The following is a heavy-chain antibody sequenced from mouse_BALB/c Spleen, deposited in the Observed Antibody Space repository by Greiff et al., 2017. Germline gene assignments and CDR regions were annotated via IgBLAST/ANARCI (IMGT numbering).Heavy chain of an antibody. CDR1: SYTFTDYA. D-gene: IGHD1-1*01. Sequence: QVQLQQSGPELVRPGVSVKISCKGSSYTFTDYAMHWVKQSHAKSLEWIGVISTYYGNTNYNQKFKGKATMTVDKSSSSAYMELARLTSEDSAVYYCASDYGSSYDYAMDYWGQGTSVTVSS. CDR2: ISTYYGNT. J-gene: IGHJ4*01. V-gene: IGHV1-67*01. CDR3: ASDYGSSYDYAMDY.